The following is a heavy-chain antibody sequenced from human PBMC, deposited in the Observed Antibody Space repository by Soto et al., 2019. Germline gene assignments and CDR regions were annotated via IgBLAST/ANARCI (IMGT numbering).Heavy chain of an antibody. CDR3: VRENYYYGMDV. J-gene: IGHJ6*02. Sequence: EVQLEESGGTLVQPGGSLRLSCAASGFDASVNYMTWVRQAPGKGLEWVSAINNAYSTFYADSVKGRFTISRENSKNTVYLQMNSLRVEDTAMYYCVRENYYYGMDVWGQGTAVTVSS. V-gene: IGHV3-66*01. CDR2: INNAYST. CDR1: GFDASVNY.